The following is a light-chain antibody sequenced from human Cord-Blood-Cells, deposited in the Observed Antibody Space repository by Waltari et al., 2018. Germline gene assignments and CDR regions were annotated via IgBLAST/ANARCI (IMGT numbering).Light chain of an antibody. CDR3: AAWDDSLSGWV. J-gene: IGLJ3*02. V-gene: IGLV1-47*01. CDR2: RNN. CDR1: TSNIRSNY. Sequence: QSVLTQPPSASGTPGQRVTISCSGSTSNIRSNYVYSYQQLPGTAPKLLIYRNNQRPSGVPDRFSGSKSGTSASLAISGLRSEDEADYYCAAWDDSLSGWVVGGGTKLTVL.